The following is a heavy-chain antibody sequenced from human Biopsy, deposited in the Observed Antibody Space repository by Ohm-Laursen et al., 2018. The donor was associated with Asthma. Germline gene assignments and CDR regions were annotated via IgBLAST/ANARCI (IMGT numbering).Heavy chain of an antibody. CDR2: IYSGGTS. CDR1: GFTVSRDH. V-gene: IGHV3-53*01. J-gene: IGHJ4*02. Sequence: SLRLSCAVSGFTVSRDHMFWVRQAPGKGPEWVSVIYSGGTSHTADSVRGRFTISRDFSKNTLHLQMHSLRVEDTAVYYCARGDSSGWSHYYFDYWGQGTLVTVSS. CDR3: ARGDSSGWSHYYFDY. D-gene: IGHD6-19*01.